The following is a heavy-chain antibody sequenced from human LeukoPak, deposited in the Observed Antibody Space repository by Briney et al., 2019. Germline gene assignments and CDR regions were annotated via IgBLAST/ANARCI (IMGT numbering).Heavy chain of an antibody. V-gene: IGHV1-18*01. CDR1: GYTFTIYG. Sequence: ASVKVSCTASGYTFTIYGISWVRQAPGQGLEWMGWISAYNGNTNYAQKLQGRVTMTTDTSTSTAYMELRSLISDDAAVEYYARWAYYAISPGYYCSDYGGQGTLLTLSS. CDR3: ARWAYYAISPGYYCSDY. D-gene: IGHD3-9*01. CDR2: ISAYNGNT. J-gene: IGHJ4*02.